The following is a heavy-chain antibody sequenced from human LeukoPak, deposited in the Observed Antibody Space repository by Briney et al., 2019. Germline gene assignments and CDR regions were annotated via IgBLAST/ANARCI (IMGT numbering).Heavy chain of an antibody. D-gene: IGHD6-19*01. Sequence: GASVKVSCKASGYTFTSYGISWVRQAPGQGLEWMGWISAYNGNTNYAQKLQGRVTMTTDTSTSTAYMELRSLRSDDTAVYYCARDRVVIAVAGNDAFDIWGQGTMVTVSS. J-gene: IGHJ3*02. CDR3: ARDRVVIAVAGNDAFDI. CDR1: GYTFTSYG. CDR2: ISAYNGNT. V-gene: IGHV1-18*01.